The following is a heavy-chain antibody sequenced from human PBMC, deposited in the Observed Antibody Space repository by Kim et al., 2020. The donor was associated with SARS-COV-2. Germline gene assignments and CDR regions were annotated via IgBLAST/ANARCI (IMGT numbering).Heavy chain of an antibody. CDR1: GFSLTTSTMC. CDR3: ARLGWAPPAATGGFDP. J-gene: IGHJ5*02. D-gene: IGHD2-2*01. Sequence: SGPTLVKPTQTLTLTCTFSGFSLTTSTMCVSWIRQPPGKALEWLARIDWDDDKYYSTSLKTRLTISKDTSKNQVVLTMTNMDPVDTATYYCARLGWAPPAATGGFDPWGQGILVTVSS. CDR2: IDWDDDK. V-gene: IGHV2-70*11.